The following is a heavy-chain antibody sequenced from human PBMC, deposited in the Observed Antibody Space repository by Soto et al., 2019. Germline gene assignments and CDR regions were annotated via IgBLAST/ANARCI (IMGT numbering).Heavy chain of an antibody. J-gene: IGHJ4*02. Sequence: GGSLRLSCAASGFTFSSYAMHWVRQAPGKGLEWVAVISYDGSNKYYADSVKGRFTISRDNSKNTLYLQMNSLRAEDTSVYYCGRDLDTAFILLYGLINAGFDYWGQGTLVTVSS. D-gene: IGHD5-18*01. CDR2: ISYDGSNK. CDR3: GRDLDTAFILLYGLINAGFDY. V-gene: IGHV3-30-3*01. CDR1: GFTFSSYA.